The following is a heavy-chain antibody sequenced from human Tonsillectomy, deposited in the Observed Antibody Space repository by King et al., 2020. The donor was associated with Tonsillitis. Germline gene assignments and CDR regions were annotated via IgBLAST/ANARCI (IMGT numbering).Heavy chain of an antibody. CDR2: ISYDGSNK. J-gene: IGHJ4*02. CDR3: AGERMRAYYYDSGYFDY. Sequence: VQLVESGGGVVQPGRSLRLSCAASGFTFSSYAMHWVRQAPGKGLEWVAVISYDGSNKYYADSVKGRFTISRDNSKNTLYLQVNSLRAEDTAVYYCAGERMRAYYYDSGYFDYWGQGTLVTVSS. D-gene: IGHD3-22*01. V-gene: IGHV3-30*01. CDR1: GFTFSSYA.